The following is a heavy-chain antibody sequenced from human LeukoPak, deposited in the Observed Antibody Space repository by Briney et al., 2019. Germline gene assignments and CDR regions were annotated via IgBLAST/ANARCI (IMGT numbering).Heavy chain of an antibody. D-gene: IGHD3-22*01. CDR2: IYTSGST. V-gene: IGHV4-61*02. J-gene: IGHJ5*02. CDR1: GGSISSGSYY. CDR3: ARDGTYYYDSSGYYYQYNWFDP. Sequence: SETLSLTCTVSGGSISSGSYYWSWIRQPAGKGLEWIGRIYTSGSTNYNPSLKSRVTISVDTSKNQFSLKLSSVTAADTAMYYCARDGTYYYDSSGYYYQYNWFDPWGQGTLVTVSS.